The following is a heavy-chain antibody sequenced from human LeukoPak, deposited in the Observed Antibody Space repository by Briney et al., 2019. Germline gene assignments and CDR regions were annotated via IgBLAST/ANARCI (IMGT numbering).Heavy chain of an antibody. CDR2: INWNGGST. V-gene: IGHV3-20*04. CDR3: AKHDWRDRVGYYPEY. Sequence: GGSLRLSCAASGFTLDDFVMRWVRQAPGKGLEWVSGINWNGGSTSYADSVKGRFTISRDNAKNSLYLQMNSLRADDTALYSYAKHDWRDRVGYYPEYWGQGTLVTVSS. J-gene: IGHJ4*02. CDR1: GFTLDDFV. D-gene: IGHD3-22*01.